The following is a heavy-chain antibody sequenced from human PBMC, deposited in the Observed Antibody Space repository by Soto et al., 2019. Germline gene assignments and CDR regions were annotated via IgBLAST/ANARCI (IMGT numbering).Heavy chain of an antibody. CDR2: IWFDGVKE. Sequence: PGGSLRLSCAVSGFSFSTYAMHWVRQAPVKGLEWLAIIWFDGVKEYYAESVRGRFTISIDNSKNTVFLQMDTVGAEDSALYYCTRATFDVWGQGTTVTVSS. CDR1: GFSFSTYA. V-gene: IGHV3-33*01. CDR3: TRATFDV. J-gene: IGHJ6*02.